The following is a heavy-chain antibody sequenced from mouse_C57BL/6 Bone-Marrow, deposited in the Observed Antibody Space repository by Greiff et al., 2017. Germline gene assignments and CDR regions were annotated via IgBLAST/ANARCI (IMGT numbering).Heavy chain of an antibody. Sequence: EVKLMESGGGLVQPGGSLKLSCAASGFTFSDYGMAWVRQAPRKGPEWVAFISNLAYSIYYADTVTGRFTISRENAKNTLYLEMSSLRSEDTAMYYCARRSFTTVVGDWYFDVWGTGTTVTVSS. V-gene: IGHV5-15*01. CDR3: ARRSFTTVVGDWYFDV. J-gene: IGHJ1*03. CDR1: GFTFSDYG. D-gene: IGHD1-1*01. CDR2: ISNLAYSI.